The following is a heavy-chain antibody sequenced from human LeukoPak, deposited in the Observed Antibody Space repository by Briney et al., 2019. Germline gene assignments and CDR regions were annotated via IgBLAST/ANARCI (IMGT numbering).Heavy chain of an antibody. CDR1: GFTFSSYG. J-gene: IGHJ4*02. CDR2: IWYDGSNK. Sequence: PGRSLRLSCAASGFTFSSYGMHWVRQAPGKELEWVAVIWYDGSNKYYADSVKGRFTISRDNSKNTLYLQMNSLRAEDTAVYFCASISYDISGYYDYWGQGTLVTVSS. D-gene: IGHD3-22*01. V-gene: IGHV3-33*01. CDR3: ASISYDISGYYDY.